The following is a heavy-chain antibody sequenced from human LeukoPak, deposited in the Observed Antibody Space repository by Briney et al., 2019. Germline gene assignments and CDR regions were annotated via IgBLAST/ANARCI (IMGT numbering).Heavy chain of an antibody. J-gene: IGHJ3*02. V-gene: IGHV3-21*01. Sequence: GGSLRLSCAASGFTFSSYSMTWVRQAPGKGLEWVSSISSSSSYIYYADSVKGRFTISRDNAKNSLYLQMNSLRAEDTAVYYCARPYDSSGYYNWVAFDIWGQGTMVTVSS. CDR2: ISSSSSYI. CDR3: ARPYDSSGYYNWVAFDI. D-gene: IGHD3-22*01. CDR1: GFTFSSYS.